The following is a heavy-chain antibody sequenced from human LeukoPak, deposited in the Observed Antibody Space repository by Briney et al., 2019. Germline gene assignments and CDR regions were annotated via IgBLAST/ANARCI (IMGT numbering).Heavy chain of an antibody. Sequence: SETLSLTCTLSGGSISSYYCSWIRHPAGKGLEWIGRIYSSGSTNYNASLKSRVTISVDKSKNQFSLKLSSVTAADTAMYYCARGGSSGPDYWGQGTLVTVSS. CDR3: ARGGSSGPDY. D-gene: IGHD6-19*01. CDR1: GGSISSYY. CDR2: IYSSGST. V-gene: IGHV4-4*07. J-gene: IGHJ4*02.